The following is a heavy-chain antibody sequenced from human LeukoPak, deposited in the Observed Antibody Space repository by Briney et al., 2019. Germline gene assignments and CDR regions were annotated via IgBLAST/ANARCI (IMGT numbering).Heavy chain of an antibody. CDR3: AKSRYGSGSSLDY. CDR1: GFTVSSNY. CDR2: IYSGGST. D-gene: IGHD3-10*01. Sequence: PGGSLRLSCAASGFTVSSNYMSWVRQAPGKGLEWVSVIYSGGSTYYADSVKGRFTISRDNSKNTLYLQMNSLRAEDTAVYYCAKSRYGSGSSLDYWGQGTLVTVSS. J-gene: IGHJ4*02. V-gene: IGHV3-53*05.